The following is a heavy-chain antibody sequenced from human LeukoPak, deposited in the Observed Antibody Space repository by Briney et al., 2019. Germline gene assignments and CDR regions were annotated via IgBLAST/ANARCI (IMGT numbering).Heavy chain of an antibody. V-gene: IGHV3-7*03. J-gene: IGHJ4*02. Sequence: GVSLRLSCAASGFSFSSYWMTWVRQAPGKGLEWVANIKDDGSERNYMDSVKGRFTISRDNGKNLLHLQMNSLRAEDTAVYFCAGGSGWTSDYWGQGTLVIVSS. D-gene: IGHD6-19*01. CDR2: IKDDGSER. CDR1: GFSFSSYW. CDR3: AGGSGWTSDY.